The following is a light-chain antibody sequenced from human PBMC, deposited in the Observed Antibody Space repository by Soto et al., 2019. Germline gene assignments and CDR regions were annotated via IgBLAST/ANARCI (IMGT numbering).Light chain of an antibody. CDR1: QSVSSSY. Sequence: EIVLTQSPGTLSLSPGERATLSCRASQSVSSSYLAWYQQKPGQAPRLLIYGASSRATGIPDRFSGSGSETDFTLTISRLEPEDFAVYYCQQYGSSSWTFGQGTNVELK. J-gene: IGKJ1*01. CDR3: QQYGSSSWT. CDR2: GAS. V-gene: IGKV3-20*01.